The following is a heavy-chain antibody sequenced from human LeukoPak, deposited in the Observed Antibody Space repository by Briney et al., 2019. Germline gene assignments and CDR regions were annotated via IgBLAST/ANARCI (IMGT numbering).Heavy chain of an antibody. CDR2: MNPNSGNT. J-gene: IGHJ4*02. CDR3: AAAQDPRYETSNPFDY. V-gene: IGHV1-8*03. Sequence: ASVKVSCKASGYTFTSYDINWVRQATGQGLEWMGWMNPNSGNTGYAQKFQERVTITRDMSTSTAYMELSSLRSEDTAVYYCAAAQDPRYETSNPFDYWGQGTLVTVSS. D-gene: IGHD2-15*01. CDR1: GYTFTSYD.